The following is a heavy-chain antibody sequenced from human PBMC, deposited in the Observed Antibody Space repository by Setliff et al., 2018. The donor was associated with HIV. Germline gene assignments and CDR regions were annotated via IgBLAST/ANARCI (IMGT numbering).Heavy chain of an antibody. CDR2: IYYSGSA. CDR3: ARGGTVSADFDS. Sequence: TLSLTCTVSRDSIRNGAYYWGWIRQPPGKGLEWIGSIYYSGSAYYNPSLKSRVTLSVDTSENQFSLRLSSVTAADTAVYFCARGGTVSADFDSWGQGTLVTVSS. CDR1: RDSIRNGAYY. V-gene: IGHV4-39*07. D-gene: IGHD6-19*01. J-gene: IGHJ4*02.